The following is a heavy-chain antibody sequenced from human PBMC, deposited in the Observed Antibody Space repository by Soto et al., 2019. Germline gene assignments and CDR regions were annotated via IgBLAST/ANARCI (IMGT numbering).Heavy chain of an antibody. V-gene: IGHV3-21*01. CDR1: GFALSTYS. CDR3: AREEGYCGGGSCFRSAFDL. J-gene: IGHJ3*01. CDR2: TFNFDGSL. D-gene: IGHD2-15*01. Sequence: EVQLVESGGRLVKPGGSLRLSCAASGFALSTYSIGWVRQAPGKGLEWVSFTFNFDGSLYYADSVKGRFAISRDNAKNSVYLQMNSLRADDTAVYYCAREEGYCGGGSCFRSAFDLWGQGTVVTVSS.